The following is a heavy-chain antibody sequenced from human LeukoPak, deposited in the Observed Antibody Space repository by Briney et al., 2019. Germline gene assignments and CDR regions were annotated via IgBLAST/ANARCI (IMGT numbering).Heavy chain of an antibody. V-gene: IGHV4-34*01. CDR1: GGSFSGYY. Sequence: PSETLSLTCAVYGGSFSGYYWSWIRQPPGKGLEWIGEISHSGGTNYNPSLKSRVTISVDTSKNQFSLKLSSVTAADTAVYYCARGPYSSSWYQLNWFDPWGQGTLVTVSS. J-gene: IGHJ5*02. D-gene: IGHD6-13*01. CDR3: ARGPYSSSWYQLNWFDP. CDR2: ISHSGGT.